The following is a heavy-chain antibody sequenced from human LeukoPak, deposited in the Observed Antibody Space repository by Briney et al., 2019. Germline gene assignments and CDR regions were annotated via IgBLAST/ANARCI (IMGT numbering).Heavy chain of an antibody. CDR1: GGSISSSSSY. CDR3: ARTTVATQFDY. CDR2: IYYSGST. D-gene: IGHD4-23*01. Sequence: SETLSLTCTVSGGSISSSSSYWGWIRQPPGKGLEWIGTIYYSGSTYYIASLKSRVTTSADTSKNQYSLKLSSVTAADTAVYYCARTTVATQFDYWGQGTLVTVSS. J-gene: IGHJ4*02. V-gene: IGHV4-39*01.